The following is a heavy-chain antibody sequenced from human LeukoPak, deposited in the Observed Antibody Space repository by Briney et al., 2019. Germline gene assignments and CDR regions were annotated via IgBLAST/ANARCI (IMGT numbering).Heavy chain of an antibody. CDR3: ARDNDYYDSSGYPGSFDT. J-gene: IGHJ4*02. Sequence: PSETLSLTCTVSGGSISSYYWSWIRQPAGKGLEWIGRIYNSGSTNYNPSLKSRVTMSVDTSKNQFSLRLSSVTAADTAVYYCARDNDYYDSSGYPGSFDTWGQGILVTVSS. CDR2: IYNSGST. CDR1: GGSISSYY. V-gene: IGHV4-4*07. D-gene: IGHD3-22*01.